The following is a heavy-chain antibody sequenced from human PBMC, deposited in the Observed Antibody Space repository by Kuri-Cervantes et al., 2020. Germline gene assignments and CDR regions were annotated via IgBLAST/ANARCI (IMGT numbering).Heavy chain of an antibody. Sequence: SETLSLTCTVSGGSISSYCWSWIRQPPGKGLEWIANIYDSGSTNYNPSLEGRATITLDTSKNQFSLKVRSVTAADTAVYYCASSGSSSWYQYNWFDPWGQGTLVTVSS. CDR2: IYDSGST. V-gene: IGHV4-59*01. CDR1: GGSISSYC. D-gene: IGHD6-13*01. CDR3: ASSGSSSWYQYNWFDP. J-gene: IGHJ5*02.